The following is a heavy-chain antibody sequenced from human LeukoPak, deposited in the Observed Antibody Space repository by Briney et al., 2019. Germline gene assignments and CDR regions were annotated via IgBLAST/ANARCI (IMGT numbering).Heavy chain of an antibody. D-gene: IGHD1-26*01. CDR1: GGSFSGYY. V-gene: IGHV4-59*01. CDR3: ARVGELLAGHDAFDI. Sequence: SETLSLTCAVYGGSFSGYYWSWIRQPPGKGLEWIGYIYYSGSTNYNPSLKSRVTISVDTSKNQFSLKLSSVTAADTAVYYCARVGELLAGHDAFDIWGQGTMVTVCS. J-gene: IGHJ3*02. CDR2: IYYSGST.